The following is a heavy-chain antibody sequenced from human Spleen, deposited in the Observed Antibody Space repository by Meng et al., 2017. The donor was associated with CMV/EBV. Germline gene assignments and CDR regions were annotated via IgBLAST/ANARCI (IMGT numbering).Heavy chain of an antibody. V-gene: IGHV3-7*01. CDR1: GFTFNIHW. Sequence: GESLKISCVASGFTFNIHWMSWVRQAPGKGLEWVANIKQDGNEKYYVDSVKGRFTISRDNAKNSLYLQMNSLRAEDTAMYYCAREGPRYQLIYEDYWGQGSLVTVSS. D-gene: IGHD2-2*02. CDR2: IKQDGNEK. CDR3: AREGPRYQLIYEDY. J-gene: IGHJ4*02.